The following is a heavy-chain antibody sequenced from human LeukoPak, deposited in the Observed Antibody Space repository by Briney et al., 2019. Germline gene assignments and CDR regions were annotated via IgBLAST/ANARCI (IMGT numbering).Heavy chain of an antibody. CDR2: INPSGGST. Sequence: ASVKVSCKAFGYTFTDYHMHWVRQAPGQGLKWMGIINPSGGSTSYALKFQGRVTMTRDTSTSTVYMELSSLRSEDTAVYYCAREDSSGWYVFDYWGQGTLVTVSS. J-gene: IGHJ4*02. V-gene: IGHV1-46*01. CDR3: AREDSSGWYVFDY. CDR1: GYTFTDYH. D-gene: IGHD6-19*01.